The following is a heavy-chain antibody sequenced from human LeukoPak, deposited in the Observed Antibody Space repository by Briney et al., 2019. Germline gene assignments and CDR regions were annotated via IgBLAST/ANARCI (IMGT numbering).Heavy chain of an antibody. D-gene: IGHD1-26*01. CDR3: AGGSYPDY. CDR1: GFTFSSYG. Sequence: GGSLRLSCAASGFTFSSYGMHWVRQAPGKGLEWVAVISYDGSNKYYADSVKGRFTISRDNSKNTLYLQMNSLRAEDTAVYYCAGGSYPDYWGQGTLVTVSS. J-gene: IGHJ4*02. V-gene: IGHV3-30*03. CDR2: ISYDGSNK.